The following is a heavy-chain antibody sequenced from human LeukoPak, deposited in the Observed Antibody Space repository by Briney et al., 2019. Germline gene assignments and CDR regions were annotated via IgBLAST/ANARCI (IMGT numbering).Heavy chain of an antibody. V-gene: IGHV3-48*04. Sequence: GGSLRLSCAASGFTFSSYSMNWVRQAPGKGLEWVSYISSSSTTIYYADSVKGRFTISRDDAKNSLYLQMNSLRAEDTAVYYCARDRASTYYYDSSGYYSFDYWGQGTLVTVSS. CDR3: ARDRASTYYYDSSGYYSFDY. D-gene: IGHD3-22*01. CDR1: GFTFSSYS. J-gene: IGHJ4*02. CDR2: ISSSSTTI.